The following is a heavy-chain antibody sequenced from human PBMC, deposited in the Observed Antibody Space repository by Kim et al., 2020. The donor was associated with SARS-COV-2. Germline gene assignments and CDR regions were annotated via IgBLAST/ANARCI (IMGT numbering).Heavy chain of an antibody. V-gene: IGHV4-34*01. J-gene: IGHJ3*02. Sequence: SETLSLTCAVYGGSFSGYYWSWIRQPPGKGLEWIGEINHSGSTNYNPSLKSRVTISVDTSKNQFSLKLSSVTAADTAVYYCAKKEVYDYVWGSYRYTGVGAFDIWGQGTMVTVSS. CDR1: GGSFSGYY. CDR2: INHSGST. D-gene: IGHD3-16*02. CDR3: AKKEVYDYVWGSYRYTGVGAFDI.